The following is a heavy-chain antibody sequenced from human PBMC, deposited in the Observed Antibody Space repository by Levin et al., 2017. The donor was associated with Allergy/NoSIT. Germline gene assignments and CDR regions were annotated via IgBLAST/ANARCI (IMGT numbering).Heavy chain of an antibody. CDR3: ARGRPGGSWFDP. CDR1: GGSFSGYY. J-gene: IGHJ5*02. Sequence: PGGSLRLSCAVYGGSFSGYYWSWIRQPPGKGLEWIGEINHSGSTNYNPSLKSRVTISVDTSKNQFSLKLSSVTAADTAVYYCARGRPGGSWFDPWGQGTLVTVSS. D-gene: IGHD3-16*01. CDR2: INHSGST. V-gene: IGHV4-34*01.